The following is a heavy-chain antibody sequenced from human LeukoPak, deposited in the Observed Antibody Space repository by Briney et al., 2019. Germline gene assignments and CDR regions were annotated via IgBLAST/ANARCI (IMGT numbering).Heavy chain of an antibody. V-gene: IGHV3-30*18. J-gene: IGHJ1*01. CDR2: ISYDGSNK. CDR3: AKDGSRAWDIGFQH. D-gene: IGHD2-15*01. CDR1: GFTFSSYG. Sequence: GGSLRLSCAASGFTFSSYGMHWVRQAPGKGLEWVAVISYDGSNKYYADSVRGRFTISRDNSKNTLYLQMNSLRAEDTAVYYCAKDGSRAWDIGFQHWGQGTLVTVSS.